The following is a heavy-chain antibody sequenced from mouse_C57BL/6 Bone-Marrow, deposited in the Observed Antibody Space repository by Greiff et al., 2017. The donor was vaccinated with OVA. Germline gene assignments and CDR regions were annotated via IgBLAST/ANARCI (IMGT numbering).Heavy chain of an antibody. J-gene: IGHJ3*01. Sequence: EVHLVESGGGLVKPGGSLKLSCAASGFTFSSYAMSWVRQTPEKRLEWVATISDGGSYTYYPDNVKGRFTISRDNAKNNLYLQMSHLKSEDTAMYYCARDRFRGMFAYWGQGTLVTVSA. CDR1: GFTFSSYA. CDR2: ISDGGSYT. V-gene: IGHV5-4*01. CDR3: ARDRFRGMFAY.